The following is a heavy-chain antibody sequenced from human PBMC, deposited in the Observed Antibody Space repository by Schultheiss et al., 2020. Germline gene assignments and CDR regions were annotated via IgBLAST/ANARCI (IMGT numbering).Heavy chain of an antibody. J-gene: IGHJ6*02. Sequence: ASVKVSCKASGYTFINYGISWVRQAPGQGPEWMGWISPSNGNTKSTQKFQGRVTMTTDTSASTAYMELSSLRSDDTAVYYCARRGVPAAVYYGMDVWGQGTTVTVAS. CDR3: ARRGVPAAVYYGMDV. V-gene: IGHV1-18*01. CDR1: GYTFINYG. D-gene: IGHD2-2*01. CDR2: ISPSNGNT.